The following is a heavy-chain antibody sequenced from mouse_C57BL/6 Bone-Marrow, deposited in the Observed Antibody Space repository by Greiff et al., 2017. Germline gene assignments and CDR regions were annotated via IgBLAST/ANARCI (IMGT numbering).Heavy chain of an antibody. J-gene: IGHJ3*01. V-gene: IGHV5-6*01. CDR2: ISSGGSYT. CDR3: ARRVYYDYDGFAY. Sequence: EVKLVESGGDLVKPGGSLKLSCAASGFTFSSYGMSWVRPTPDKRLEWVATISSGGSYTYYPDSVKGRFTISRDNAKNTLYLQRSSLKSEDTAMYYCARRVYYDYDGFAYWGQGTLVTVSA. D-gene: IGHD2-4*01. CDR1: GFTFSSYG.